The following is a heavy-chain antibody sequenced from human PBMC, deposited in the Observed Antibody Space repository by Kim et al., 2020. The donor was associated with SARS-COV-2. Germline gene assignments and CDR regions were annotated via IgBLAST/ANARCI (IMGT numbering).Heavy chain of an antibody. Sequence: GGSLRLSCVASGFTFSPYNMHWVRQAPGKGLEWVSSIKGGSAYIYYADSVKGRFTISRDNARNSLYLQMNSLRVEDTAVYYCARGDWGSGYWGQGTLVTVSS. V-gene: IGHV3-21*06. CDR2: IKGGSAYI. J-gene: IGHJ4*02. CDR3: ARGDWGSGY. CDR1: GFTFSPYN. D-gene: IGHD7-27*01.